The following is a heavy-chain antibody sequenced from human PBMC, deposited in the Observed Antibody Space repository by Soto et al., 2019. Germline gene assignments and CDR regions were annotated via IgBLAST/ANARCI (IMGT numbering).Heavy chain of an antibody. CDR1: GFTFSSYA. V-gene: IGHV3-30-3*01. Sequence: QVQLVESGGGVVQPGRSLRLSCAASGFTFSSYAMHWVRQAPGKGLEWVAVISYDGSNKYYADSVKGRFTISRDNSKNTRYLQSNSLRAEDTAVYYCARMRAVADYWGQGTLVTVSS. CDR3: ARMRAVADY. J-gene: IGHJ4*02. CDR2: ISYDGSNK. D-gene: IGHD6-19*01.